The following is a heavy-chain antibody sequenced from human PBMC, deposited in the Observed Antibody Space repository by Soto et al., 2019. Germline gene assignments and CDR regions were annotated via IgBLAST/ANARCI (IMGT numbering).Heavy chain of an antibody. D-gene: IGHD2-2*01. CDR3: AKGRCISTSCRVSYGMDV. CDR1: GFTFSDYD. J-gene: IGHJ6*02. V-gene: IGHV3-30*18. Sequence: QVQLVESGGGVVQPGRSLRLSCAASGFTFSDYDMHWVRQAPGKGLEWVAVISYDGSNRYYADSVKGRFTVSRDKSRHTLYLQMNSLRPDDTAVYYCAKGRCISTSCRVSYGMDVWGQGTTVTVSS. CDR2: ISYDGSNR.